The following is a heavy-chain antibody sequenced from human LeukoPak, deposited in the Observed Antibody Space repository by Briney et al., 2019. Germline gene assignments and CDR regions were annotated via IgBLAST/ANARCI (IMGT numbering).Heavy chain of an antibody. J-gene: IGHJ4*02. V-gene: IGHV4-59*01. Sequence: SETLSLTCTVSGGSISSYFWSWIRQPPGKGLEWIGHIYYSGGTNYSPSLKSRVTISVDTSKNQFSLILSSVTAADTAVYYCARDRGSSGWYGEGYFDYWGQGILVTVPP. CDR1: GGSISSYF. CDR3: ARDRGSSGWYGEGYFDY. D-gene: IGHD6-19*01. CDR2: IYYSGGT.